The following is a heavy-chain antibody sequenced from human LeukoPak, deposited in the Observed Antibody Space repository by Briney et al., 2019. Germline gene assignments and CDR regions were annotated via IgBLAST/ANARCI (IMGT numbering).Heavy chain of an antibody. CDR1: GFTFSSYA. D-gene: IGHD3-22*01. Sequence: GRSLRLSCAASGFTFSSYAMSWVRQAPGKGLEWVSAISGSGGSTYYADSVKGRFTISRDNSKNTLYLQMNSLRAEDTAVYYCAKNRQITMIVVVIPAFDYWGQGTLVTVSS. J-gene: IGHJ4*02. V-gene: IGHV3-23*01. CDR3: AKNRQITMIVVVIPAFDY. CDR2: ISGSGGST.